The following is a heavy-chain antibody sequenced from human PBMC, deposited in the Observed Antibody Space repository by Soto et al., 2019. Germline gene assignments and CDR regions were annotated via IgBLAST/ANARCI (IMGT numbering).Heavy chain of an antibody. D-gene: IGHD6-13*01. CDR1: GYSFPNYY. CDR3: ARESSSSCHDY. CDR2: IHPNGGGT. V-gene: IGHV1-46*01. Sequence: ASVKVSCKASGYSFPNYYMHWVRQAPGQGLEYMGVIHPNGGGTSYAQKFQGRVTMTTDTSTSTAYMELRSLRSDDTAVYYCARESSSSCHDYWGQGTLVTVSS. J-gene: IGHJ4*02.